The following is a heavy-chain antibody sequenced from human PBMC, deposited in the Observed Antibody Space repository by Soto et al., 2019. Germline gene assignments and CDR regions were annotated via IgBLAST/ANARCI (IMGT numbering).Heavy chain of an antibody. CDR1: GFSLSASGMR. CDR3: AKSGTDGSSFDP. D-gene: IGHD1-1*01. J-gene: IGHJ5*02. V-gene: IGHV2-70*04. Sequence: GSGPTLVNPTQTLTLTCTFSGFSLSASGMRVSWIRQPPGKALEWLARIDWDDDKFYSTSLRTRLTISKDTSKNQVVLTMTNMDPVDTATYYCAKSGTDGSSFDPWGQGTLVTV. CDR2: IDWDDDK.